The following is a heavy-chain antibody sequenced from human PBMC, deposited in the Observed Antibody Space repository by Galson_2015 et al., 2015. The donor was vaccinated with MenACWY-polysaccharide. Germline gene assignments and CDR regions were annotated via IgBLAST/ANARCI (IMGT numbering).Heavy chain of an antibody. Sequence: SLRLSCAASGFIFSGSAVHWVRQASGKGLEWVGRIRSKTNGYATAYAESVKGRITISRDDSKNTAYLQMNSLKTEDTAIYYCTRGYTSSHDSWGQGTLVTVPS. CDR2: IRSKTNGYAT. J-gene: IGHJ4*02. CDR1: GFIFSGSA. D-gene: IGHD6-13*01. CDR3: TRGYTSSHDS. V-gene: IGHV3-73*01.